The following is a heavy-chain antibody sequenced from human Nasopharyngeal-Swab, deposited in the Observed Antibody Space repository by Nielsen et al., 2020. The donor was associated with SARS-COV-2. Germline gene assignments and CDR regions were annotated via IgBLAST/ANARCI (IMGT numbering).Heavy chain of an antibody. CDR3: ARERELQSHQYYYYMDV. V-gene: IGHV1-3*01. CDR2: INAGSGQT. J-gene: IGHJ6*03. D-gene: IGHD2-2*01. CDR1: GYTFTSYA. Sequence: ASVKVSCKASGYTFTSYAMHWVRQALGQRREWMGWINAGSGQTRYSQTFQDRVTITRDTSASTVYMELSSLRPEDTAVYYCARERELQSHQYYYYMDVWGKGTTVAVSS.